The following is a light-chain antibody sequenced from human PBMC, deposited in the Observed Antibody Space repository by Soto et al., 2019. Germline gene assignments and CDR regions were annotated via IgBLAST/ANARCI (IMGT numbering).Light chain of an antibody. Sequence: EIVLTQSPGTLSLSPGERDTLSCRASQTVSSNFLAWYQQKPGQAPRLLIYGASSRATGISDRFSGSGSGTDYTLTINRLEPEDFAVYYCQRYGGSPSIFGQGTKVDIK. CDR3: QRYGGSPSI. J-gene: IGKJ2*01. CDR2: GAS. CDR1: QTVSSNF. V-gene: IGKV3-20*01.